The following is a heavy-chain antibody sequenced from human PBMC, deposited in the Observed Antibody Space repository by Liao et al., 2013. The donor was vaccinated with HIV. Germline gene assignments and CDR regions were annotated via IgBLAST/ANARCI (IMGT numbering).Heavy chain of an antibody. CDR2: IYYSGTT. V-gene: IGHV4-59*01. CDR1: GDSISSYY. D-gene: IGHD4-17*01. CDR3: ARTPFRYGDYWYFDL. Sequence: QVQLQQWGAGLLKPSETLSLTCTVSGDSISSYYWSWIRQPPGKGLEWIAYIYYSGTTNSNPSLKSRVTISVDTSKNQFSLRLTSVTAADTAVYYCARTPFRYGDYWYFDLWVRGTLVTVSS. J-gene: IGHJ2*01.